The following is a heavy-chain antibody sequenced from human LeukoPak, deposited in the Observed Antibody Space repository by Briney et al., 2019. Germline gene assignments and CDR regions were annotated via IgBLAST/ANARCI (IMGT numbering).Heavy chain of an antibody. CDR2: INPNSGGT. CDR1: GYTFTGYY. V-gene: IGHV1-2*02. CDR3: ASGSRGPNYYYYYMDV. Sequence: ASVKVSCKASGYTFTGYYMHWVRQAPGQGLEWMGWINPNSGGTNYAQKFQGRVTMTRDTSISTAYMELSRLRSDDTAVYYCASGSRGPNYYYYYMDVWGNGTTVTISS. J-gene: IGHJ6*03.